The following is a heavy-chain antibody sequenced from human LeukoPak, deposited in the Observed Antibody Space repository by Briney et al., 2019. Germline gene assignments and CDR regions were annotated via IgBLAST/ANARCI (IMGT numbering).Heavy chain of an antibody. CDR3: ARDFSSVLGSNWYRPFDY. J-gene: IGHJ4*02. Sequence: PRASVKVSCKASGYTFTSYGISWVRQAPGQGLEWMGWISAYNGDTNYEQKYQGRVTMTTDTSTSTAYMELRSLTSDDTAVYYCARDFSSVLGSNWYRPFDYWGQGTLVTVSS. CDR2: ISAYNGDT. CDR1: GYTFTSYG. D-gene: IGHD6-13*01. V-gene: IGHV1-18*01.